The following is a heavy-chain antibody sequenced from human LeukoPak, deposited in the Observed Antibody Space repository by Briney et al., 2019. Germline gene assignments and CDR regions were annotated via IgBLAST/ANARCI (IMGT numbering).Heavy chain of an antibody. J-gene: IGHJ5*02. D-gene: IGHD2-15*01. CDR2: SNHSGST. V-gene: IGHV4-34*01. CDR3: ARGHCSGGSCYPNWFDP. Sequence: SETLSLTCAVYGGSLSGYYWSWIRQPPGKGLEWIGESNHSGSTNYNPSLKSRVTISVDTSKNQFSLKLSSVTAADTAVYYCARGHCSGGSCYPNWFDPWGQGTLVTVSS. CDR1: GGSLSGYY.